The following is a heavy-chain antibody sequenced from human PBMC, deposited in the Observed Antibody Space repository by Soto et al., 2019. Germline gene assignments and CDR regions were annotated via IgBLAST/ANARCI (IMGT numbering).Heavy chain of an antibody. CDR2: IRSKANSYAT. CDR3: ARLGGINYYYYYYMDV. D-gene: IGHD3-10*01. J-gene: IGHJ6*03. CDR1: GFTFSGSA. Sequence: GGSLRLSCAASGFTFSGSAMHWVRQASGKGLEWVGRIRSKANSYATAYAASVKGRFTISRDDSKNTAYLQMNSLRAEDTAVYYCARLGGINYYYYYYMDVWGKGTTVTV. V-gene: IGHV3-73*01.